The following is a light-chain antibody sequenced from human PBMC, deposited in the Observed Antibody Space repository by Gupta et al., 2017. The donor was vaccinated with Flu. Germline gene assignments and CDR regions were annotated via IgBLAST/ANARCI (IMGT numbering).Light chain of an antibody. V-gene: IGLV6-57*01. Sequence: LMLTQPHPVSESPGKTVTISSTLTSGSLASNYVQWYQQRTGTFPTTIIYEDNRRPSGVPGRFSASSDSTPITASLTIAGLKAEDEADYHCQSYNSDNRVFGGGTKLTVL. CDR2: EDN. J-gene: IGLJ3*02. CDR3: QSYNSDNRV. CDR1: SGSLASNY.